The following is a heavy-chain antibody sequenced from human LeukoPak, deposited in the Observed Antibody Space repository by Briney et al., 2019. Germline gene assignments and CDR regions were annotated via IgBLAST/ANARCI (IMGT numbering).Heavy chain of an antibody. CDR1: GFTFSIYG. V-gene: IGHV3-30*02. CDR3: AKGGNYYYYYGVDV. CDR2: IRYDVSNK. D-gene: IGHD1-26*01. J-gene: IGHJ6*02. Sequence: GGSLRLSCAASGFTFSIYGMHCVRQAPGKGLEWVAFIRYDVSNKYYADSVKGRFTTSRDNSKNTLYLQMNSLRAEDTAVYYCAKGGNYYYYYGVDVWGQGTTVTVSS.